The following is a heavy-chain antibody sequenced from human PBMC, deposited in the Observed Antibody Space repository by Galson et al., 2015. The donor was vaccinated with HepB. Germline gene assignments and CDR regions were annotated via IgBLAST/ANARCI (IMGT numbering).Heavy chain of an antibody. D-gene: IGHD3-3*01. Sequence: QSGAEVKKPGESLRISCKGSGYSFTSYWITWVRQMPGKGLEWMGTIDPADSSTTYSLSFQGHVIISADKTTKTAYLHWSSLRASDSATYYCARQHSDFWSGSSNFFYLHVWGKGTPVTVSS. CDR2: IDPADSST. CDR3: ARQHSDFWSGSSNFFYLHV. CDR1: GYSFTSYW. J-gene: IGHJ6*03. V-gene: IGHV5-10-1*01.